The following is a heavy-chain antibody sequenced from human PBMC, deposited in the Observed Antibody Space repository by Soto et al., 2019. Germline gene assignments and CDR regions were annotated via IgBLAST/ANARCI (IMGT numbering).Heavy chain of an antibody. Sequence: PSETLSLTCTVSGGSVSSGSYYWSWIRQPPGKGLEWIGYIYYSGSTNYNPSLKSRVTISVDTSKNQFSLKLSSVTAADTAVYYCARVGIVVVPAAQQRYYYYGMDVWGQGTTVTVSS. CDR3: ARVGIVVVPAAQQRYYYYGMDV. V-gene: IGHV4-61*01. CDR1: GGSVSSGSYY. CDR2: IYYSGST. J-gene: IGHJ6*02. D-gene: IGHD2-2*01.